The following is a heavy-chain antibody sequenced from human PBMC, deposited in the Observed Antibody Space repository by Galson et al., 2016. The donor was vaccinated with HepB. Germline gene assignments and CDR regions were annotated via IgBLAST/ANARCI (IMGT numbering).Heavy chain of an antibody. Sequence: SLRLSCAASGFSFNIFSVSWVRQAPGKGLEWISYSDTTSTTTYYAESVRGRFTISRDNAKRLAHLQLNSLRVDDTAVYYCARYRGYCTGGNCYRFFDFWGQGIMVTVSS. V-gene: IGHV3-48*01. D-gene: IGHD2-15*01. CDR1: GFSFNIFS. CDR2: SDTTSTTT. J-gene: IGHJ3*01. CDR3: ARYRGYCTGGNCYRFFDF.